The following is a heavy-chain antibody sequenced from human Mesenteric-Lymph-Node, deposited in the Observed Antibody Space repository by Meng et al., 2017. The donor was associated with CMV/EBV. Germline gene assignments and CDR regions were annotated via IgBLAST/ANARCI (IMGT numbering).Heavy chain of an antibody. V-gene: IGHV3-23*03. CDR1: GFTFSTYA. D-gene: IGHD2-21*01. Sequence: GGSLRLSCAASGFTFSTYAMSWVRQAPGKGLEWVSIIYSGGSSTYYADSVKGRFTISRDNSKNTLYLQMNSLRAEDTAVYYCARGIRAYCGGDCQWGLDYWGQGTLVTVSS. J-gene: IGHJ4*02. CDR3: ARGIRAYCGGDCQWGLDY. CDR2: IYSGGSST.